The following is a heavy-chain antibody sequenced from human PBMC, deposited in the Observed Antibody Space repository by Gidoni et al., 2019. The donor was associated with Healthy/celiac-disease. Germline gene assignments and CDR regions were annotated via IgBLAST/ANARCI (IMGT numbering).Heavy chain of an antibody. J-gene: IGHJ3*02. CDR2: IYHSGST. V-gene: IGHV4-4*02. Sequence: QVQLQESGPGLVKPSGTLSLTCAVSGGSISSSNWWSWVRQPPGKGLEWIGEIYHSGSTNHNPSLKSRVTISVDKSKNQFSLKLSSVTAADTAVYYCARDLVWVGATAPDVAFDIWGQGTMVTVSS. D-gene: IGHD1-26*01. CDR1: GGSISSSNW. CDR3: ARDLVWVGATAPDVAFDI.